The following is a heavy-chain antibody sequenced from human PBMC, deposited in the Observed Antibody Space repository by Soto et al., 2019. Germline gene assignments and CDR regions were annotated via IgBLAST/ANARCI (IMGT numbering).Heavy chain of an antibody. V-gene: IGHV1-69*08. CDR3: ARDLEAVAGTNGGY. D-gene: IGHD6-19*01. Sequence: QVQLVQSGAEVKKPGSSVKVSCKASGGTFSSYTISWVRQAPGQGLEWMGRIIPILGIANYAQKFQGRVTITADKSTSTAYMELSSLRSEDTAVYYCARDLEAVAGTNGGYWGQGTLVTVSS. CDR2: IIPILGIA. J-gene: IGHJ4*02. CDR1: GGTFSSYT.